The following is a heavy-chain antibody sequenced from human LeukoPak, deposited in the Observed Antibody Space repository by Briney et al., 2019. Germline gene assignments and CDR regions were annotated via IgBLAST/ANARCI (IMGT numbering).Heavy chain of an antibody. V-gene: IGHV3-30*02. CDR2: IRYDGNKK. CDR3: ARGPKYDFWSGYYGYYYYMDV. Sequence: GGSLRLSCAASGFTFSSHGMHWVRQAPGKGLEWVAFIRYDGNKKYYADSVKGRFTISRDNSKNTLYLQMNSLRAEDTALYYCARGPKYDFWSGYYGYYYYMDVWGKGTTVTVSS. CDR1: GFTFSSHG. J-gene: IGHJ6*03. D-gene: IGHD3-3*01.